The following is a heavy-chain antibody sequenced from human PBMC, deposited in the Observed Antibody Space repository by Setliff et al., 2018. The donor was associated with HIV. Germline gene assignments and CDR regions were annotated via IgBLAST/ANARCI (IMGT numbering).Heavy chain of an antibody. CDR1: GFSLGTTGMC. Sequence: SGPYAGEPTETLTLTCTVSGFSLGTTGMCVSWIRQPPGKALEWLARIDWDDDTHYNASLKTRLTVSKDTSKNQVVLSLANMDPVDTATYYCARRVLTSSDYFDYWGQGALVTVSS. V-gene: IGHV2-70*12. D-gene: IGHD2-2*01. CDR3: ARRVLTSSDYFDY. CDR2: IDWDDDT. J-gene: IGHJ4*02.